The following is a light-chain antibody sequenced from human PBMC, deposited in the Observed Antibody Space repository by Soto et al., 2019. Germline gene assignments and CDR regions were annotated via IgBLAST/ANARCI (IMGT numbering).Light chain of an antibody. CDR1: QSVLYSSNNKNY. CDR3: QQYYNTPYT. Sequence: DIVMTQSPDSLAVSLGERATINCKSSQSVLYSSNNKNYLAWYQQKPGQPPKLLIYWAFTRESWVPDRFSGSGSGTDFTITISSLQAEDVAVYYCQQYYNTPYTFGQGTKLEIK. J-gene: IGKJ2*01. V-gene: IGKV4-1*01. CDR2: WAF.